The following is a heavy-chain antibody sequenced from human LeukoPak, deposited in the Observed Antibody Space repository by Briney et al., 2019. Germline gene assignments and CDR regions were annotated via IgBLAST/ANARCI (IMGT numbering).Heavy chain of an antibody. CDR3: AAYDSSGYSFDY. CDR2: INSDGSST. Sequence: PGGSLRLSCAASGFTFSSYWMHWVRQAPGKWLVWVSRINSDGSSTTYADSVKGRFTMSRDNAKNTLYLQMNSLRAEDTAVYYCAAYDSSGYSFDYWGQGMLVTVFS. V-gene: IGHV3-74*01. D-gene: IGHD3-22*01. J-gene: IGHJ4*02. CDR1: GFTFSSYW.